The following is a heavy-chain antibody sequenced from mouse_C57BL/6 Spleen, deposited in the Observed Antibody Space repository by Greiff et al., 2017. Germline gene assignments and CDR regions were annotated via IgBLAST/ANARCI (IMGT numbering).Heavy chain of an antibody. V-gene: IGHV1-52*01. Sequence: QVQLKQPGAELVRPGSSVKLSCKASGYTFTSYWMHWVKQRPIQGLEWIGNIDPSDSETHYNQKFKDKATLTVDKSSSTAYMQLSSLTSEDSAVYYCARGSNYFYLYAMDYWGQGTSVTVSS. CDR1: GYTFTSYW. CDR3: ARGSNYFYLYAMDY. J-gene: IGHJ4*01. D-gene: IGHD2-5*01. CDR2: IDPSDSET.